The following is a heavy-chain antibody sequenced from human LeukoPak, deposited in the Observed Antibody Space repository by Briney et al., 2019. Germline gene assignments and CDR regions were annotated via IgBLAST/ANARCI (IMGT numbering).Heavy chain of an antibody. D-gene: IGHD6-13*01. CDR1: GYTLTELS. Sequence: ALVKVSCKVSGYTLTELSMHWVRQAPGKGLEWMGGFDPEDGETIYAQKFQGRVTMTGDTSTDTAYMELSSLRSEDTAVYYCATAQGPYSSPPNFDYWGQGTLVTVSS. J-gene: IGHJ4*02. V-gene: IGHV1-24*01. CDR3: ATAQGPYSSPPNFDY. CDR2: FDPEDGET.